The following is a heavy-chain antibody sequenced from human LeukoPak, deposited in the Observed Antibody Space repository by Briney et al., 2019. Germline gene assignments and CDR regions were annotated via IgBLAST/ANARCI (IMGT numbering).Heavy chain of an antibody. CDR2: ISTSGFTI. J-gene: IGHJ4*02. CDR3: ARAIVRGVTDY. D-gene: IGHD3-10*01. CDR1: GFTFSSYE. V-gene: IGHV3-48*03. Sequence: GESLRLSCAASGFTFSSYEMNWVRQAPGKGLELVSYISTSGFTIYYADSVRGRFTISRDNAKNSLFLQMNSLRAEDTAVYYCARAIVRGVTDYWGQGTLVTVSS.